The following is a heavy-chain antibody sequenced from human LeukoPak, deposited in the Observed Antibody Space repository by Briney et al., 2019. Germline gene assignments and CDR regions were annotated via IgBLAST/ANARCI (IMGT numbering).Heavy chain of an antibody. CDR2: ISSNGGST. Sequence: GGSLRLSCAASGFTFSSYAMHWVRQAPGKGLEYVSAISSNGGSTYYANSVKGRFTISRDNSKNTLYLQMGSLRAEDMAVYYCARDLYYYASSGPLCDWGQGTLVTVSS. V-gene: IGHV3-64*01. CDR1: GFTFSSYA. J-gene: IGHJ4*02. CDR3: ARDLYYYASSGPLCD. D-gene: IGHD3-22*01.